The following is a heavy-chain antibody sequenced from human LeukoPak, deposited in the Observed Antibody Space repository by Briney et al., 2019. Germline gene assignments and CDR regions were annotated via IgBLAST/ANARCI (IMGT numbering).Heavy chain of an antibody. V-gene: IGHV4-34*01. CDR3: ARRRIMITFGGVIVGEENDY. D-gene: IGHD3-16*02. CDR2: INHSGST. CDR1: GGSFSGYY. J-gene: IGHJ4*02. Sequence: SSETLSLTCAVYGGSFSGYYWSWIRQPPGKGLEWIGEINHSGSTNYNPSLKSRVTISVDTSKNQFSLKLSSVTAADTAVYYCARRRIMITFGGVIVGEENDYWGQGTLVTVSS.